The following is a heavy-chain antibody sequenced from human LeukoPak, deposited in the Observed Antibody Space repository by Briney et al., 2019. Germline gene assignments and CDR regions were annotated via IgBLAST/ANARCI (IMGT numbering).Heavy chain of an antibody. Sequence: PSETLSVTSAVHGGSFSGYYWRWLPQPPGQGLEWIGEINHNGRTNYNPALKSRVTISVNTSKNQCSQKLSSVTAADTAVYYCARGQDSTPFRPWGQGTLVTVSS. J-gene: IGHJ5*02. CDR3: ARGQDSTPFRP. CDR2: INHNGRT. V-gene: IGHV4-34*01. CDR1: GGSFSGYY. D-gene: IGHD2-15*01.